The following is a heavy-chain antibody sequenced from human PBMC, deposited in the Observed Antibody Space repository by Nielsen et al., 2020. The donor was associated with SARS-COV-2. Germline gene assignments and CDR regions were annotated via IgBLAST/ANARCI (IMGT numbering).Heavy chain of an antibody. CDR2: ISYDGSNK. J-gene: IGHJ4*02. V-gene: IGHV3-30-3*01. CDR3: ARGGLAVRGPYYFDY. D-gene: IGHD3-10*01. CDR1: GFTFSSYA. Sequence: GESLKISCAASGFTFSSYAMHWVRQAPGKGLEWVAVISYDGSNKYYADSVKGRFTISRDNSKNTLYLQMNSLRAEDTAVYYCARGGLAVRGPYYFDYWGQGTLVTVSS.